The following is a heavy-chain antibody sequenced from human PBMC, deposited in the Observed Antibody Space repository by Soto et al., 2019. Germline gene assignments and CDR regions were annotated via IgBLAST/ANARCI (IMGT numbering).Heavy chain of an antibody. CDR2: XSYDGDNR. CDR3: ARGXXGXXXCXXXXXXXGLDV. V-gene: IGHV3-30-3*01. CDR1: GFTFSNSV. Sequence: QVQLVESGGGVVQPGRSLRLSCEASGFTFSNSVLHWVRQAPXXXLEXXXXXSYDGDNRYNVDSVKGRFTISRDNSKNTLYLQMNNLKTEDXAVYXCARGXXGXXXCXXXXXXXGLDVWGQGTTVTVSS. J-gene: IGHJ6*02.